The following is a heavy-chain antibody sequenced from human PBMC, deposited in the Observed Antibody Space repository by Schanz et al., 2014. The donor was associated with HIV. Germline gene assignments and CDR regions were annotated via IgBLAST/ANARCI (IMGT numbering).Heavy chain of an antibody. CDR1: GFTFSTYS. D-gene: IGHD4-4*01. CDR2: ISYDGSRK. CDR3: ARETVNYYYGMDV. J-gene: IGHJ6*02. Sequence: QVLLVESGGGVVQPGRSLRLSCAASGFTFSTYSMHWVRRAPGTGLQWVAVISYDGSRKYYADSVKGRFTISRDNSKNTLYLQMNSLRSEDTAVYYCARETVNYYYGMDVWGQGTTVTVSS. V-gene: IGHV3-30-3*01.